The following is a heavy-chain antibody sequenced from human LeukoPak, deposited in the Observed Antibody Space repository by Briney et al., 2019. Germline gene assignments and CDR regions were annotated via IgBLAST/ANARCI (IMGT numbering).Heavy chain of an antibody. CDR2: ITSSGAAT. D-gene: IGHD3-22*01. Sequence: GGSLRLSCAASGFTFSSYAMSWVRQAPGKGLEWVSSITSSGAATYYADSVKGRFTISRDNSDNTLYLQMNSLRAEDTAVYYCAKDRPNYYGSNGHYYKLNVDCWGQGTLVTVSS. CDR3: AKDRPNYYGSNGHYYKLNVDC. V-gene: IGHV3-23*01. CDR1: GFTFSSYA. J-gene: IGHJ4*02.